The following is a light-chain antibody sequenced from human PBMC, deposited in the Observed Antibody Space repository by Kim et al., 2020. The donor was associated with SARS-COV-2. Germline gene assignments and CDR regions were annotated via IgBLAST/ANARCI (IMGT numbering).Light chain of an antibody. Sequence: QSALTQPASVYGSPGQSIDISCTVSSSDIATYYYVSWYQQLPGKAPKLMLYDVNKRPSGVSDRFSGSMSGNTASLTISGLQADDEAVYHCSSYTSSSIRGVFGGGTQLTVL. J-gene: IGLJ2*01. CDR1: SSDIATYYY. CDR2: DVN. CDR3: SSYTSSSIRGV. V-gene: IGLV2-14*03.